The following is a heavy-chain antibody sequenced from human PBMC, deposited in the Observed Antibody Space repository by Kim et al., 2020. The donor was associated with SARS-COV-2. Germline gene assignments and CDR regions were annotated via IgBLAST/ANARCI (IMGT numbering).Heavy chain of an antibody. Sequence: GGSLRLSCAASGFTFSSYSMNWVRQAPGKGLEWVSSISSSSSYIYYADSVKGRFTISRDNAKNSLYLQMNSLRAEDTAVYYCARDLGLRYFDHFGFDYWGQGTLVTVSS. CDR2: ISSSSSYI. D-gene: IGHD3-9*01. CDR1: GFTFSSYS. J-gene: IGHJ4*02. V-gene: IGHV3-21*01. CDR3: ARDLGLRYFDHFGFDY.